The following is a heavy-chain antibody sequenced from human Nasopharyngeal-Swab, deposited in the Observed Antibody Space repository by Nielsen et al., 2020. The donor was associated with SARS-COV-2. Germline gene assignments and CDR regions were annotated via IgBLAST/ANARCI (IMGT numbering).Heavy chain of an antibody. D-gene: IGHD1-26*01. Sequence: GESLKISCAASGFTFSSFDMNWVRQAPGKGLEWVSAIGTDGDTYYPGSVKGRFTTSSRNDKNSLYLEMNSLRAEDTAVYYCARDQGSGSYGSFDIWGQGTMVTVSS. J-gene: IGHJ3*02. CDR2: IGTDGDT. CDR3: ARDQGSGSYGSFDI. CDR1: GFTFSSFD. V-gene: IGHV3-13*01.